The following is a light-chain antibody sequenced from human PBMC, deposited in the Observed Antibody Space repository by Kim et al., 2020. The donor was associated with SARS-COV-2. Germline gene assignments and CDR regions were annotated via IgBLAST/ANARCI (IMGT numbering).Light chain of an antibody. Sequence: ASGGDRVNITCRASQSFNTWLAWYQQKPGKAPKLLIYRASSLESGVPSRFSGSASGTEFTLTISSLQPDDFATYYCLQYNDYPLTFGGGTKVDIK. V-gene: IGKV1-5*03. J-gene: IGKJ4*01. CDR2: RAS. CDR1: QSFNTW. CDR3: LQYNDYPLT.